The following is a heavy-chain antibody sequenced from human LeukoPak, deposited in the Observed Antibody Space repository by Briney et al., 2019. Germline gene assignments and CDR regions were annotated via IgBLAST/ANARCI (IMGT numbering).Heavy chain of an antibody. V-gene: IGHV3-48*02. J-gene: IGHJ4*02. Sequence: GGALRLSCGAPGFAFSSYSMDWGRQAPGEGVEWVSYIGTSSSSKYYADSVKGRFTISRDNDKNSIYLQMDSLRDEDTAVYYCARGNRGLSPDYWGQGTLVTVSS. D-gene: IGHD1-14*01. CDR3: ARGNRGLSPDY. CDR1: GFAFSSYS. CDR2: IGTSSSSK.